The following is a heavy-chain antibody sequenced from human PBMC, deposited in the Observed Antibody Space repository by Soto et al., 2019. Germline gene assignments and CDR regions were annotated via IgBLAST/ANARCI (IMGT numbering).Heavy chain of an antibody. CDR3: ARRVQVWLPDYYGMDV. CDR1: GYDYVTYA. D-gene: IGHD5-18*01. CDR2: ISTLNGNT. Sequence: QAQLVQSGAEVKKPGASVNVSCKASGYDYVTYAITWVRQRPGQGLEWMGWISTLNGNTNYAQNFQGRVTMTTDTSTRIVHLELSSLRSDDTAVYYCARRVQVWLPDYYGMDVWGQGTTVTVSS. J-gene: IGHJ6*02. V-gene: IGHV1-18*01.